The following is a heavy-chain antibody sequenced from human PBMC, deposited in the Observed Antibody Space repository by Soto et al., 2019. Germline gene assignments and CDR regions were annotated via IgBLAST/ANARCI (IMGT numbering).Heavy chain of an antibody. Sequence: GGSLRLSCAASGFTFSTYSMNWVRQAPGKGLEWVSSISSSGTYIHYADSLKGRFTISRDNAKNSLYLQMISLRAEDTAVYYCARDPSDCSSTSCWGYYALDVWGQGTTV. D-gene: IGHD2-2*01. CDR2: ISSSGTYI. V-gene: IGHV3-21*01. CDR3: ARDPSDCSSTSCWGYYALDV. J-gene: IGHJ6*02. CDR1: GFTFSTYS.